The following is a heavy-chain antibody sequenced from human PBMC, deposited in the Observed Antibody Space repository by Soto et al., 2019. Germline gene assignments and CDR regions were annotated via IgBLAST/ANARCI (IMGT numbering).Heavy chain of an antibody. CDR1: GFTFRSYA. D-gene: IGHD2-15*01. CDR3: ARGDREDIAVVIGARPGEYGVDV. J-gene: IGHJ6*02. CDR2: IAYDGSNK. V-gene: IGHV3-30-3*01. Sequence: QVQLVESGGGVVQPGRSLRLSCAASGFTFRSYAMHWVRQAPGKGLECVAVIAYDGSNKFYRDYVKGRFTISSDNSKNTLYLQINSLRYEYTAVYYCARGDREDIAVVIGARPGEYGVDVWGPGTTVTVSS.